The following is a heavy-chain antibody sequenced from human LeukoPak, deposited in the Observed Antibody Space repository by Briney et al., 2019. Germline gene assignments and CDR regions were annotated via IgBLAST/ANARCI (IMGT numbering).Heavy chain of an antibody. J-gene: IGHJ4*02. CDR2: IYTSGST. D-gene: IGHD6-19*01. V-gene: IGHV4-61*02. Sequence: SQTLSLTCTVSGGSISSGSYYWSWIRQPAGKGLEWIGRIYTSGSTNYNPSLKSRVTISVDTSKNQFSLKLSSETAADTAVYYCARASSGWYGLFDYWGQGTLVTVSS. CDR3: ARASSGWYGLFDY. CDR1: GGSISSGSYY.